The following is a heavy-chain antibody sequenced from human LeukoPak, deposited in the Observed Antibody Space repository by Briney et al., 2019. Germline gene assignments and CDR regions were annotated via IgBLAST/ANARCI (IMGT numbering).Heavy chain of an antibody. Sequence: ASVKVSCKASGGTLSSYAISWVRQAPGQGLEWMGGIIPIFGTANYAQKFQGRVTITTDESTSTAYMELSSLRSEDTAVYYCAGGTYYYDSSGYSHFDYWGQGTLVTVSS. V-gene: IGHV1-69*05. CDR3: AGGTYYYDSSGYSHFDY. J-gene: IGHJ4*02. CDR1: GGTLSSYA. CDR2: IIPIFGTA. D-gene: IGHD3-22*01.